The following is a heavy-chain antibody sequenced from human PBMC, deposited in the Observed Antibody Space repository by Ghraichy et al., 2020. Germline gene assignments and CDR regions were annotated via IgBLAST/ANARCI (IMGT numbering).Heavy chain of an antibody. J-gene: IGHJ2*01. V-gene: IGHV6-1*01. Sequence: SQTLSLTCAISGDSVSSNSAAWNWIRQSPSRGLEWLGRTYYRSKWYNDYAVSVKSRITINPDTSKNKFSLQLNSVTPEDTAVYYCAREPWRYYDSSGYSYWYFDLWGRGTLVTVSS. D-gene: IGHD3-22*01. CDR1: GDSVSSNSAA. CDR2: TYYRSKWYN. CDR3: AREPWRYYDSSGYSYWYFDL.